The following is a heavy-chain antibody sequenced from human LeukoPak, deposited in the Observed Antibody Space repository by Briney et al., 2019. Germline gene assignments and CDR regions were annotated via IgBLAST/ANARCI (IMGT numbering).Heavy chain of an antibody. CDR1: GGSISSYY. CDR3: AREGDDYGGNSVSSFDY. V-gene: IGHV4-59*01. CDR2: TYYSGST. J-gene: IGHJ4*02. D-gene: IGHD4-23*01. Sequence: SETLSLTCILSGGSISSYYWSWIRQPPGKGLGWIGYTYYSGSTNYNPSLKSRVHISVDTSKNQFSLKLSSVTAADTAVYYCAREGDDYGGNSVSSFDYWGQGTLVTVS.